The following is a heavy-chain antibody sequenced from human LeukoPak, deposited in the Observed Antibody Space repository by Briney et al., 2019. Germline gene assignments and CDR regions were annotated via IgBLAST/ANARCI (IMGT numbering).Heavy chain of an antibody. J-gene: IGHJ4*02. Sequence: SETLSLTCAVSGDSISSNNWWSWVRQPPGKGLEWIAEIYHSGNTNYNPSLKSRVTISVDKSKNQFSLKLSSVTDADTAVYYCARVDSGSGTYYDSWGQGTLVTVSS. D-gene: IGHD3-10*01. CDR1: GDSISSNNW. CDR2: IYHSGNT. V-gene: IGHV4-4*02. CDR3: ARVDSGSGTYYDS.